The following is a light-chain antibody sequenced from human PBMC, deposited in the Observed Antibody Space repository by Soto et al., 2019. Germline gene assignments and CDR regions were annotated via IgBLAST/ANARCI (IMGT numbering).Light chain of an antibody. J-gene: IGKJ5*01. CDR2: GAS. CDR1: QSIKSK. Sequence: EIVMTQSPATLSVSPGERATLSCRASQSIKSKLAWYQHKPGQAPRLLIYGASTRATGIPARFSGSGSGTDFTLTFSSLEPEDFAVYYCQQYSNWPITFGQGTRLEIK. CDR3: QQYSNWPIT. V-gene: IGKV3-15*01.